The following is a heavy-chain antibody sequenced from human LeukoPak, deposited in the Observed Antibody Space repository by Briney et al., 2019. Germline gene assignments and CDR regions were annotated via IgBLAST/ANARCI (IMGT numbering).Heavy chain of an antibody. CDR2: IKHSGST. CDR1: GFTFSSYA. D-gene: IGHD4/OR15-4a*01. J-gene: IGHJ3*02. V-gene: IGHV4-34*08. Sequence: GSLRLSCAASGFTFSSYAMSWVRQAPGKGLEWIGEIKHSGSTNYNPSLKSRVTISVDTSKNQFSLKLSSVTAADTAVYYCAGKGASGAFDIWGQGTMVTVSS. CDR3: AGKGASGAFDI.